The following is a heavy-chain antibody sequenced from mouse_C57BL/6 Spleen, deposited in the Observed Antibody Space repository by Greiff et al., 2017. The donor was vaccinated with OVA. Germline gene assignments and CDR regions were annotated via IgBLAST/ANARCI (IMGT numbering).Heavy chain of an antibody. CDR2: IDPSDSYT. V-gene: IGHV1-69*01. Sequence: QVQLQQSGAELVMPGASVKLSCKASGYTFTSYWMHWVKQRPGQGLEWIGEIDPSDSYTNYNQKFKGKSTLTVDKSSSTAYMQLSSLTSEDSAVYYCARDYGSRMDYWGQGTSVTVSS. D-gene: IGHD1-1*01. CDR3: ARDYGSRMDY. J-gene: IGHJ4*01. CDR1: GYTFTSYW.